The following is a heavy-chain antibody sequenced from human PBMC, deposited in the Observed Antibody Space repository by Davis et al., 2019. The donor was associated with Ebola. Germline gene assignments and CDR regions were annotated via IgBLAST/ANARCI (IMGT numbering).Heavy chain of an antibody. CDR2: MWYDGSKQ. D-gene: IGHD5-24*01. Sequence: PGGSLRLSCAASGFTFSRSGMHWVRQAPGKGLEWVPVMWYDGSKQYYAESVEGRFTISRDRYKNTLYLQLNSLRDEETAVYYCARGGGTISVSGVVAWGQGTTVTVSS. V-gene: IGHV3-33*01. CDR3: ARGGGTISVSGVVA. J-gene: IGHJ6*02. CDR1: GFTFSRSG.